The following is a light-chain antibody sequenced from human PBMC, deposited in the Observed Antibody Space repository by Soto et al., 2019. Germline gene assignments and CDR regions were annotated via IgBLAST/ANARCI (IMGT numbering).Light chain of an antibody. CDR2: DAS. CDR1: QSVSSY. V-gene: IGKV3-11*01. Sequence: EIVLTQSPATLSLSPGERATLSCRASQSVSSYLAWYQQKPGQAPRLLIYDASNRATGIPARFSGSGSGTDLTLTISSLEPEDFAVYYCQQRFTFGPGTKVDIK. J-gene: IGKJ3*01. CDR3: QQRFT.